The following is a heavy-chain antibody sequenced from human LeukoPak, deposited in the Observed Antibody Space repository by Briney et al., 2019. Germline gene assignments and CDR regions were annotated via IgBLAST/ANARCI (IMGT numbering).Heavy chain of an antibody. J-gene: IGHJ4*02. D-gene: IGHD3-10*01. CDR2: ISSSGSTI. V-gene: IGHV3-11*01. Sequence: TGGSLRLSCAASGFTFSDYYMSWIRQAPGKGLEWVSYISSSGSTIYYADSVKGRFTISRDNAKNSLYLQMNSLRAEDTAVYYCARDGRITMVRGVFDYWGQGTLVTVSS. CDR1: GFTFSDYY. CDR3: ARDGRITMVRGVFDY.